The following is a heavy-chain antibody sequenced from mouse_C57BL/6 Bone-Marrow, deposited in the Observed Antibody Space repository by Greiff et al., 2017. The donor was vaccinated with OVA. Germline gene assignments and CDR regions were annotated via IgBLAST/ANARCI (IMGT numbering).Heavy chain of an antibody. Sequence: EVQVVESGPELVKPGASVKISCKASGYSFTDYYMNWVKQSHGKSLEWIGVINPNYGTTSYNQKFKGKATLTVDQSSSSAYMQLNSLTSEDSAVYDSARLLRAWYFDVWGTGTTVTVSS. CDR3: ARLLRAWYFDV. J-gene: IGHJ1*03. CDR2: INPNYGTT. D-gene: IGHD1-1*01. V-gene: IGHV1-39*01. CDR1: GYSFTDYY.